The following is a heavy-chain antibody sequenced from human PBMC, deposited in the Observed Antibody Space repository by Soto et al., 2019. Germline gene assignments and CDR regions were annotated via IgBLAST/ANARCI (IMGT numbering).Heavy chain of an antibody. J-gene: IGHJ5*02. CDR1: GFTFDDYA. CDR3: AKDIGPMVAAGGWFDP. D-gene: IGHD2-15*01. CDR2: ISWNSGSI. Sequence: EVQLVESGGGLVQPGRSLRLSCAASGFTFDDYAMHWVRQAPGKGLEWVSGISWNSGSIGYADSVKGRFTISRDNAKNSLYLQMNSLRAEDTALYHCAKDIGPMVAAGGWFDPWGQGTLVTVSS. V-gene: IGHV3-9*01.